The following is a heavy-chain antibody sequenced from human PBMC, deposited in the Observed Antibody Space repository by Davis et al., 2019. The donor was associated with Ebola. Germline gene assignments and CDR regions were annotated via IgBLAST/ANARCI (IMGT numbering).Heavy chain of an antibody. Sequence: PSETLSLTCTVSGGSISSSSYYWGWIRQPPGKGLEWIGYIYYSGSTNYDPSLKSRVTISVDTSKNQFSLKLSSVTAADTAVYYCARDDTAMVRVWGDAFDIWGQGTMVTVSS. CDR3: ARDDTAMVRVWGDAFDI. J-gene: IGHJ3*02. CDR2: IYYSGST. CDR1: GGSISSSSYY. D-gene: IGHD5-18*01. V-gene: IGHV4-61*05.